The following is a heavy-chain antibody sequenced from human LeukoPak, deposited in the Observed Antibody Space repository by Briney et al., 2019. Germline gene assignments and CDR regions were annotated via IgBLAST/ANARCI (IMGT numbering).Heavy chain of an antibody. J-gene: IGHJ4*02. D-gene: IGHD6-13*01. Sequence: GGSLRLSCAASGFTFSSYAMSWVRQAPGKGLEWVAVISYDGSNKYYADSVKGRFTISRDNSKNTLYLQMNSLRAEDTAVYYCARGIDSSSWYFGLGYWGQGTLVTVSS. CDR2: ISYDGSNK. V-gene: IGHV3-30-3*01. CDR3: ARGIDSSSWYFGLGY. CDR1: GFTFSSYA.